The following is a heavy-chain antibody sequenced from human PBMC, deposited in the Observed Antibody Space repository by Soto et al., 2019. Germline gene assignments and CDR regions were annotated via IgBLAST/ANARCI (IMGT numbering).Heavy chain of an antibody. CDR3: AREPVRLNYFDY. V-gene: IGHV3-30-3*01. D-gene: IGHD2-21*01. J-gene: IGHJ4*02. CDR1: GFTFSSYA. Sequence: QVQLVESGGGVVQPGRSLRLSCAASGFTFSSYAMHWVRQAPGKGLEWVAVISYDGSNKYYADSVKGRFTISRDNSKNTLYLQMNRLRAEDTAVYYCAREPVRLNYFDYWGQGTLVTVSS. CDR2: ISYDGSNK.